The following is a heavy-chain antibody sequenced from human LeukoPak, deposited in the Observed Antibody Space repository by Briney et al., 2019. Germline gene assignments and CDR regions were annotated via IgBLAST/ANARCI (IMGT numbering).Heavy chain of an antibody. J-gene: IGHJ4*02. Sequence: GGSLRLSCAASGFTFSDAWMTWVRQAPGKGLEWVGRIQSKSSGGTTDYAAPVKGRFTISRDDSKNMLYLQMNSLKVEDTAIYYCATPPDWGQGTLVAVSS. CDR3: ATPPD. CDR1: GFTFSDAW. V-gene: IGHV3-15*01. CDR2: IQSKSSGGTT.